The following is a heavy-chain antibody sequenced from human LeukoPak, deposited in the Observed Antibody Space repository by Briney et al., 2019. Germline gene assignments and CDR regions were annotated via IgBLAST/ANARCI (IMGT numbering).Heavy chain of an antibody. J-gene: IGHJ3*02. Sequence: ASVKVSCKASGYTFTSYYMHWVRQAPGQGLEWMGIINPSGGSTSYAQKFQGRVTMTRDTSTSTVYMELSSLSSEDTAVYYCARGGREPYSSGWTDAFDIWGQGTMVTVSS. V-gene: IGHV1-46*01. CDR3: ARGGREPYSSGWTDAFDI. CDR2: INPSGGST. CDR1: GYTFTSYY. D-gene: IGHD6-19*01.